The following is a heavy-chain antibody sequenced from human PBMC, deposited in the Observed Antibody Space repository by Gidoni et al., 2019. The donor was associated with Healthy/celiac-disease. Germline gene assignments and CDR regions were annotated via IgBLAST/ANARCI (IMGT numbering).Heavy chain of an antibody. D-gene: IGHD1-26*01. V-gene: IGHV4-61*02. CDR3: ARRVGYYFDY. Sequence: QVQLQESGPGLVKPSQTLSLTCTVSGGSISSGSYYWSWIRQPAGKGLEWIGRIYTSGSTNYNPSLKSRVTISVDTSKNQFSLKLSSVTAADTAVYYCARRVGYYFDYWGQGTLVTVSS. CDR1: GGSISSGSYY. J-gene: IGHJ4*02. CDR2: IYTSGST.